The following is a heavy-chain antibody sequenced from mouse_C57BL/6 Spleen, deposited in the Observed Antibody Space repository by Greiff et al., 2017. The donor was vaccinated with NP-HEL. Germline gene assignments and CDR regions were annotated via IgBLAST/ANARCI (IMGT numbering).Heavy chain of an antibody. CDR1: GFTFSSYG. V-gene: IGHV5-4*01. CDR2: ISDGGGYI. J-gene: IGHJ2*01. D-gene: IGHD2-3*01. Sequence: DVQLVESGGDLVKPGGSLKLSCAASGFTFSSYGMSWVRQTPDQRLEWVATISDGGGYIYYPDNVKGRFTISRDNAKNNLYLQRSQMKAEDTAMYYCARDGDDNYFDDWGKGTTLTVSS. CDR3: ARDGDDNYFDD.